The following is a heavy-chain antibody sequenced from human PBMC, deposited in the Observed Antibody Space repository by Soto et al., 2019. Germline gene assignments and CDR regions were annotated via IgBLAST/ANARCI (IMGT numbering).Heavy chain of an antibody. CDR3: ARLFSAWGLPHYYYMDV. CDR1: GGSISSSSYY. D-gene: IGHD7-27*01. CDR2: IYYSGST. Sequence: SETLSLTCTVSGGSISSSSYYWGWIRLPPGKGLEWIGSIYYSGSTYYNPSLKSRVTISVDTSKNQFSLKLSSVTAADTAVYYCARLFSAWGLPHYYYMDVWGKGTTVTVSS. J-gene: IGHJ6*03. V-gene: IGHV4-39*01.